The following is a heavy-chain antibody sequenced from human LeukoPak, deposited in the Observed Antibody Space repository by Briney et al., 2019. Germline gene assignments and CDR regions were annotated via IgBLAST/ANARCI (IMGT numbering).Heavy chain of an antibody. CDR2: ISSSGSTI. CDR1: GFTFSSYS. CDR3: ARVFPDIVVVPAAIHNWFDP. Sequence: GGSLRLSCAASGFTFSSYSMSWIRQAPGKGLEWVSYISSSGSTIYYADSVKGRFTISRDNAKNSLYLQMNSLRAEDTAVYYCARVFPDIVVVPAAIHNWFDPWGQGTLVTVSS. D-gene: IGHD2-2*02. J-gene: IGHJ5*02. V-gene: IGHV3-48*04.